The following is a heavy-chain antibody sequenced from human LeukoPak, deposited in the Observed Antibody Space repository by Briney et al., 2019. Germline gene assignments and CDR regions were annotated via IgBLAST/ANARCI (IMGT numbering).Heavy chain of an antibody. CDR3: AREDHSNYNY. V-gene: IGHV3-7*01. CDR2: IKQDGGEQ. J-gene: IGHJ4*02. D-gene: IGHD4-11*01. Sequence: GGSLRLSCAASGFPFSSYWMGWDRQAPGKGLEWVANIKQDGGEQYYVDSVKGRFTISRDNAKNSLCLQMNSLRVEDTAVYYCAREDHSNYNYWGQGTLVTVSS. CDR1: GFPFSSYW.